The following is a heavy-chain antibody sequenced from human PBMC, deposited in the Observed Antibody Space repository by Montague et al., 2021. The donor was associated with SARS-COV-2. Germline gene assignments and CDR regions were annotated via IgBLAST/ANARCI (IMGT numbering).Heavy chain of an antibody. J-gene: IGHJ4*02. D-gene: IGHD6-19*01. Sequence: SETLSLTCAVYGGSFSGYYWSWIRQPPGKGLEWIGEISHSGVTTYNPSLNSRVTISVDTSKNQLSLTLTSVTAADTAVYYCATQEDPSGWIPGPFDFWGQGTLLSVSS. CDR2: ISHSGVT. V-gene: IGHV4-34*01. CDR1: GGSFSGYY. CDR3: ATQEDPSGWIPGPFDF.